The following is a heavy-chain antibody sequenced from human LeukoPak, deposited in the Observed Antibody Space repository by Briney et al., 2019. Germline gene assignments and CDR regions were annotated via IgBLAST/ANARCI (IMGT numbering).Heavy chain of an antibody. D-gene: IGHD1-7*01. CDR3: ARDHGITGTTAIDY. J-gene: IGHJ4*02. V-gene: IGHV1-69*05. CDR1: GGTFSSYA. Sequence: ASVKVSCKASGGTFSSYAISWVRQAPGQGLEWMGGITPIFGTANYAQKFQGRVTITTDESTSTAYMELSSLRSEDTAVYYCARDHGITGTTAIDYWGQGTLVTVSS. CDR2: ITPIFGTA.